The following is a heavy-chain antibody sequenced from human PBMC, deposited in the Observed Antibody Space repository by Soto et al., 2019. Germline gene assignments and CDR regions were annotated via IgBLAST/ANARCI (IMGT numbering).Heavy chain of an antibody. CDR1: GFTFSSYG. Sequence: GGSLRLSCAASGFTFSSYGMHWVRQAPGKGLEWVAVISYDGSNKYYADSVKGRFTISRDNSKNTLYLQMNSLRAEDTAVYYCAKEENGGDAEEVYYYYYGMDVWGQGTTVTVSS. CDR2: ISYDGSNK. V-gene: IGHV3-30*18. D-gene: IGHD2-21*02. CDR3: AKEENGGDAEEVYYYYYGMDV. J-gene: IGHJ6*02.